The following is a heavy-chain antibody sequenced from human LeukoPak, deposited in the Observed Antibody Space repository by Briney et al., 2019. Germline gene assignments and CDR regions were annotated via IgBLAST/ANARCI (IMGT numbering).Heavy chain of an antibody. J-gene: IGHJ4*02. CDR2: ISWNSDNI. Sequence: GGSLRLSCAASGFTFDDYGMHWVRQAPGKGLEWVSSISWNSDNIDYADSVKGRFTTSRDNAKNSLYLQMNSLRIEDMAFYYCAKGGCSSIKCYTNYWGQGTLVTVSS. CDR1: GFTFDDYG. V-gene: IGHV3-9*03. D-gene: IGHD2-2*02. CDR3: AKGGCSSIKCYTNY.